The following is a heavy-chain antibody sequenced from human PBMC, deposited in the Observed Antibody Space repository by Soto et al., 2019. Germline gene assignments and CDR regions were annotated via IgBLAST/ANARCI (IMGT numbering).Heavy chain of an antibody. V-gene: IGHV2-5*02. Sequence: QITLKESGPPLVKPTQTLTLTCTFSGFSLDTSGVGVAWIRQPPGKAREWLTLIYWDDDKRYSPSLRSRLTITKDTSENRVVLTMTYMDPVDTATYYCSHMESRVASYGLDVWGQGTTVTVSS. CDR1: GFSLDTSGVG. D-gene: IGHD3-3*01. CDR2: IYWDDDK. CDR3: SHMESRVASYGLDV. J-gene: IGHJ6*02.